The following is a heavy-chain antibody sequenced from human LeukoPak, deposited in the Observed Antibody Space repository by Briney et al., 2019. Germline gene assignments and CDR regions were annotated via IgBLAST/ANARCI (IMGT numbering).Heavy chain of an antibody. D-gene: IGHD6-19*01. CDR2: INPNSGGT. CDR3: ARGVAGPYYYYYMDV. Sequence: ASVKVSCKASGYTFTDYYMHWVRQAPGQGLEWMGWINPNSGGTNYAQKFQGRVTMTRDTSISTVYMELSRLTSDDTAVYYCARGVAGPYYYYYMDVWGRGTTVTVSS. V-gene: IGHV1-2*02. J-gene: IGHJ6*03. CDR1: GYTFTDYY.